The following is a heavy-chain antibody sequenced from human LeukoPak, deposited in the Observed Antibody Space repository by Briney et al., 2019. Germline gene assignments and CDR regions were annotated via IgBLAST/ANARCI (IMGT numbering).Heavy chain of an antibody. CDR2: ISYDGSNK. D-gene: IGHD3-16*02. V-gene: IGHV3-30*18. Sequence: PGGSLRLSCAASGFTFSSYGMHWVRQAPGKGLEWVAVISYDGSNKYYADSVKGRFTISRDNSKNTLYLQMNSLRAEDTAVYYCAKDLGGGLRLGELSPNDYWGQGTLVTVSS. CDR3: AKDLGGGLRLGELSPNDY. CDR1: GFTFSSYG. J-gene: IGHJ4*02.